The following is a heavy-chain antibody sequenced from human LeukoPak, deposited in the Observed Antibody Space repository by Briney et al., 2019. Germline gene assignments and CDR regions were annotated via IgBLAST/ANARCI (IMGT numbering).Heavy chain of an antibody. J-gene: IGHJ6*03. CDR3: ARGYYGSGSHCCHMDV. CDR1: VGLFSGYY. D-gene: IGHD3-10*01. CDR2: INLSGST. Sequence: SETLSLTCAVYVGLFSGYYWSWIRQPPGKGLGWIGKINLSGSTNYNSSLKSRVTISVDTSKNQFSLKLSSVTAADTAVYYCARGYYGSGSHCCHMDVWGKGTTITVS. V-gene: IGHV4-34*01.